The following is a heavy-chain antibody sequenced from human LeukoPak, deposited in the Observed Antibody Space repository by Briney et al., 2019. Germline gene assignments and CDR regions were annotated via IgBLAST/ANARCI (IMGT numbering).Heavy chain of an antibody. Sequence: ASVKVSCKASGYTFTSYGISWVRQAPGQGLEWMGWISAYNGNTNYAQKLQGRVTMTTDTSTSTAYMELRSLRSDDTAVYYCARGVPMVRGVIGWFDPWGQGTLVTVSS. D-gene: IGHD3-10*01. CDR3: ARGVPMVRGVIGWFDP. CDR1: GYTFTSYG. V-gene: IGHV1-18*01. J-gene: IGHJ5*02. CDR2: ISAYNGNT.